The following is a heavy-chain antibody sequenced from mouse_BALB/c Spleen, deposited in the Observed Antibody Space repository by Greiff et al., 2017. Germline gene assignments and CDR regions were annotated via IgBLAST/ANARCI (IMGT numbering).Heavy chain of an antibody. CDR1: GFSLTSYG. V-gene: IGHV2-9*02. D-gene: IGHD2-1*01. Sequence: VKLMESGPGLVAPSQSLSITCTVSGFSLTSYGVHWVRQPPGKGLEWLGVIWAGGSTNYNSALMSRLSISKDNSKSQVFLKMNSLQTDDTAMYYCARELSTILAYWGQGTLVTVSA. CDR2: IWAGGST. J-gene: IGHJ3*01. CDR3: ARELSTILAY.